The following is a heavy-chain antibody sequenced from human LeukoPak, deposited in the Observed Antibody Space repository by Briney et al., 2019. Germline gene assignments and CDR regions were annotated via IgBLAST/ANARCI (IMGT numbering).Heavy chain of an antibody. J-gene: IGHJ5*02. CDR1: GFTFGDYA. D-gene: IGHD1-1*01. CDR2: IRSKAYGGTT. CDR3: SRCHASCNWAPLDL. V-gene: IGHV3-49*04. Sequence: PGRSLRLSRTASGFTFGDYAMSWVRQAPGKGLEWVGFIRSKAYGGTTEYAAFVKGTFTISRDDSKSIAYLQMNSLKTGDTAVYHCSRCHASCNWAPLDLWGQGTLVTVSS.